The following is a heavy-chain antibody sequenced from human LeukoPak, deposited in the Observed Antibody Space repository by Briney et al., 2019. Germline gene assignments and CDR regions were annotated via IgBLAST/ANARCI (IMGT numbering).Heavy chain of an antibody. CDR1: EFTFSSFS. J-gene: IGHJ4*02. CDR2: ISSSSIT. Sequence: GGSLRLSCAASEFTFSSFSMNWVRQAPGKGLEWVSYISSSSITYYADSVKGRFTISRDNAKNSLYLQMNSLRAEDTAVYYCARDGGDYVPYYFDYWGQGTLVTVSS. D-gene: IGHD4-17*01. V-gene: IGHV3-48*04. CDR3: ARDGGDYVPYYFDY.